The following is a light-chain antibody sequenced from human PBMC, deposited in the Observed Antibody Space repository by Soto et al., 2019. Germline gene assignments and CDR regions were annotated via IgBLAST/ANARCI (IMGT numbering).Light chain of an antibody. CDR2: EVS. V-gene: IGLV2-14*01. CDR3: SSYTSSRAYV. CDR1: SSDVGGYNY. J-gene: IGLJ1*01. Sequence: QSVLTQPASVSGSPGQSITISCTGTSSDVGGYNYVSWYQQQSGKAPKLMIHEVSNRPSGVSNRFSGSKSGNTASLTISGLPAEDEADYYCSSYTSSRAYVFGIGTKVTVL.